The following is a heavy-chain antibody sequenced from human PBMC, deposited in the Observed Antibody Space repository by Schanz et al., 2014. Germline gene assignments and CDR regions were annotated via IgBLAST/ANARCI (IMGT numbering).Heavy chain of an antibody. J-gene: IGHJ4*02. CDR3: VKEGTVVSGSPRDY. CDR2: ISYDGSSK. D-gene: IGHD3-10*01. V-gene: IGHV3-33*06. Sequence: QVQLVESGGGVVQPGRSLRLSCAASGFTFRSYGMHWVRQAPGKGLEWVALISYDGSSKNHADSVQGRFTISRDNAKNSLYLQMSSLRADDTAVYYCVKEGTVVSGSPRDYWGQGALVTVSS. CDR1: GFTFRSYG.